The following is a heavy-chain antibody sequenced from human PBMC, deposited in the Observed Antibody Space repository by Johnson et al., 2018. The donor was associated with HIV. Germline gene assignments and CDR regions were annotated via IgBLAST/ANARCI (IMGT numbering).Heavy chain of an antibody. CDR1: RFTFSSYW. V-gene: IGHV3-74*02. Sequence: VQLVESGGGVVQPGRSLRLSCAASRFTFSSYWMHWVRQAPGKGLVWVSRINSDGSSTTYADSVKGRFTISRDNAKNTLYLQMNSLRGEDTAVYYCAKVHSSSSNGFDIWGQGTMVTVSS. CDR2: INSDGSST. D-gene: IGHD6-6*01. CDR3: AKVHSSSSNGFDI. J-gene: IGHJ3*02.